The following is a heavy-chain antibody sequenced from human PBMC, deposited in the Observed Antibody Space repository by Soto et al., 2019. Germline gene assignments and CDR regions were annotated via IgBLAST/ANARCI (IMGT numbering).Heavy chain of an antibody. CDR2: ISPDGSEK. CDR3: SRSLDS. Sequence: GGSLRLSCAASGFTFSSIWMDWVRQAPGKGLEWLANISPDGSEKHYVDSVQGRFTTSRDNAKNSLYLQMSSLTAEDSALYYCSRSLDSWGQGTRVTVSS. CDR1: GFTFSSIW. V-gene: IGHV3-7*01. J-gene: IGHJ4*02.